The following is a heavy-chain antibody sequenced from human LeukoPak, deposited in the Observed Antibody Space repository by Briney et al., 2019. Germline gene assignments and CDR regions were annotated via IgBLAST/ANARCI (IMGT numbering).Heavy chain of an antibody. CDR1: GFTFSSYA. Sequence: GGSLRLSCAASGFTFSSYAMSWVRQAPGKGLEWVSAISGSGGSTYYADSVKGRFTISRDNSKNTLYLQMNSLRAEDTAVYYCAAYGSGSYYASYAIDYWGQGTLVTVSS. CDR3: AAYGSGSYYASYAIDY. J-gene: IGHJ4*02. D-gene: IGHD3-10*01. V-gene: IGHV3-23*01. CDR2: ISGSGGST.